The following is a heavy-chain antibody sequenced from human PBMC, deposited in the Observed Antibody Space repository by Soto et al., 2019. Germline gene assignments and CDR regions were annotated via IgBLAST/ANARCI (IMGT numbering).Heavy chain of an antibody. CDR2: IYYSGST. J-gene: IGHJ6*03. Sequence: SETLSLTCTVSGGSISSGDYYWSWIRQPPGKGLEWIGYIYYSGSTYYNPSLKSRVTISVDTSKNQFSLKLSSVTAADTAVYYCARGVSTRMPRVTRCALMDVWGKGTTVTVS. CDR3: ARGVSTRMPRVTRCALMDV. D-gene: IGHD1-1*01. V-gene: IGHV4-30-4*01. CDR1: GGSISSGDYY.